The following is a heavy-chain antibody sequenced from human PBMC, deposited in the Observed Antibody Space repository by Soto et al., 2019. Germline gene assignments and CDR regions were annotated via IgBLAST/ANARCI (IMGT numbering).Heavy chain of an antibody. D-gene: IGHD1-26*01. Sequence: SETLSLTCTVSGGSISSYYWSWIRQPPGKGLEWIGYIYYSGSTNYNPSLKSRVTISVDTSKNQFSLKLSSVTAADTAVYYCARAAGASLYYYYYGMDVWGQGTTVTVSS. V-gene: IGHV4-59*01. CDR1: GGSISSYY. J-gene: IGHJ6*02. CDR3: ARAAGASLYYYYYGMDV. CDR2: IYYSGST.